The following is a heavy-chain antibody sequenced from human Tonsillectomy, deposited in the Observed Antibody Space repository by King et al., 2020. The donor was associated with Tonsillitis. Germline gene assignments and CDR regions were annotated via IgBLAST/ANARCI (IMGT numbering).Heavy chain of an antibody. CDR2: INPNSGGT. CDR1: GYTFTGYF. J-gene: IGHJ5*02. CDR3: ARDSDYGFSNWFDP. Sequence: QLVQSGAEVKKPGASLKVSCKASGYTFTGYFVHWVRQAPGQGLEWLGWINPNSGGTNYAQKIQGRVTMTRDTSINTTYMELSRLRYDDTAVYYCARDSDYGFSNWFDPWGQGTLVTVSS. V-gene: IGHV1-2*02. D-gene: IGHD3-16*01.